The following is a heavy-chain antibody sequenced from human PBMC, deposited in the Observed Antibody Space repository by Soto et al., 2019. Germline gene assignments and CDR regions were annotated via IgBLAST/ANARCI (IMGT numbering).Heavy chain of an antibody. V-gene: IGHV1-18*01. CDR2: ISAYNGNT. J-gene: IGHJ6*02. CDR1: GYTFTSYG. D-gene: IGHD3-22*01. Sequence: QVQLVQSGAEVKKPGASVKVSCKASGYTFTSYGISWVRQAPGQGLEWMGWISAYNGNTNYAQKLQGRVTMTTDTSTSTAYMELRSRRSDDTAVYYCARVNGYPRYYYYYGMDVWGQGTTVTVSS. CDR3: ARVNGYPRYYYYYGMDV.